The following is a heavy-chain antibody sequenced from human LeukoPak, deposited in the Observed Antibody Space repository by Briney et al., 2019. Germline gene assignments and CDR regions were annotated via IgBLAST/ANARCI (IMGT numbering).Heavy chain of an antibody. D-gene: IGHD1-26*01. CDR3: ARRSAPGIAFDI. Sequence: GESLKISCKGSGYSFTSYWIGWVRQMPGKGLELMGIIYPGDSGTRYSPSFQGQVTISADKSISTAYLQWSSLKASDTAISYCARRSAPGIAFDIWGQGTVVTVSS. V-gene: IGHV5-51*01. CDR2: IYPGDSGT. CDR1: GYSFTSYW. J-gene: IGHJ3*02.